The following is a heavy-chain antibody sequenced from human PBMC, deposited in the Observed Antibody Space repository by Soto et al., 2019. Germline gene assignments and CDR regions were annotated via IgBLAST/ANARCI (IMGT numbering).Heavy chain of an antibody. CDR1: GFTFSNYA. CDR3: TKNSYFDS. Sequence: EVQLLESGGGLVQPGGSLRLSCVASGFTFSNYAMSWVRQAPAKAPEWVSSINIVGGATNYADSVRGRFAMSRDDSTNTVFLPMNSLRADDTAVYYCTKNSYFDSWGQGTPVTVSS. J-gene: IGHJ4*02. CDR2: INIVGGAT. V-gene: IGHV3-23*01.